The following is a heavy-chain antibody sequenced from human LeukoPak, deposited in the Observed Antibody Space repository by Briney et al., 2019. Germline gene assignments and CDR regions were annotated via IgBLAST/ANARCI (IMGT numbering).Heavy chain of an antibody. V-gene: IGHV4-34*01. CDR2: IYHSGST. CDR1: GGSFSGYY. Sequence: SETLSLTCAVYGGSFSGYYWSWIRQPPGKGLEWIGYIYHSGSTYYNPSLKSRVTISVDRSKNQFSLKLSSVTAADTAVYYCARAPYYYDSSGYYGEPYYFDYWGQGTLVTVSS. D-gene: IGHD3-22*01. J-gene: IGHJ4*02. CDR3: ARAPYYYDSSGYYGEPYYFDY.